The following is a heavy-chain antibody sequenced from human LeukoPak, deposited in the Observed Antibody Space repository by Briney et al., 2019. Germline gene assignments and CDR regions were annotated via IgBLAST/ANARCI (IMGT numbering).Heavy chain of an antibody. CDR1: GFTFSSYW. D-gene: IGHD3-10*01. CDR3: AKDRHGSGSCPTWYYFDY. Sequence: GGSLRLSCAASGFTFSSYWMHWVRQAPGKGLEWVSAISGGSGSTYYADSVKGRFTISRDKSKNTLYLQMNSLRAEDTAVYYCAKDRHGSGSCPTWYYFDYWGQGTLVTVSS. V-gene: IGHV3-23*01. J-gene: IGHJ4*02. CDR2: ISGGSGST.